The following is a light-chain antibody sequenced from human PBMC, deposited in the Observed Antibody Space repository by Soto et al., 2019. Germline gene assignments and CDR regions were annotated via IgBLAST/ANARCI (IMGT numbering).Light chain of an antibody. CDR2: EVS. Sequence: QSVLTQPASVSGSPGQSITISCTGTSSDVGAYNFVSWYQHHPGTAPKLMIYEVSNRPSGASNRFSGSKSGNTASLTISGLRTEDEADYYCYSYRGSNAWVFGGGTKVTVL. V-gene: IGLV2-14*01. J-gene: IGLJ3*02. CDR1: SSDVGAYNF. CDR3: YSYRGSNAWV.